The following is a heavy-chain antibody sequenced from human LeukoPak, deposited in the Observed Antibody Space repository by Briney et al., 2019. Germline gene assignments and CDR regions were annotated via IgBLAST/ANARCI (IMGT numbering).Heavy chain of an antibody. J-gene: IGHJ5*02. CDR1: GDSISSGGYS. V-gene: IGHV4-30-2*01. Sequence: SETLSLTCAVSGDSISSGGYSWSWIRQPPGKGLEWIGYIYHSGSTYYNPSLKSRVTISVDRSKNQFSLKLSSVTAADTAMYYCARVVMAAAGEFDPWGQGTLVTVSS. CDR3: ARVVMAAAGEFDP. D-gene: IGHD6-13*01. CDR2: IYHSGST.